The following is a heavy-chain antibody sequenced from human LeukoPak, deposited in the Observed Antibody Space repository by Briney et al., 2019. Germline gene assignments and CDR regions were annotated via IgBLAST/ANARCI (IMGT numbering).Heavy chain of an antibody. V-gene: IGHV1-69*05. CDR3: ARGGVHSSSAEPFDY. Sequence: GSSVKVSCKASGGTFSSYAIRWVRQAPGQGLEWMGGIIPIFGTANYAQKFQGRVTITTDESTSTAYMELSSLRSEDTAVYYCARGGVHSSSAEPFDYWGQGTLVTVFS. CDR1: GGTFSSYA. D-gene: IGHD6-6*01. CDR2: IIPIFGTA. J-gene: IGHJ4*02.